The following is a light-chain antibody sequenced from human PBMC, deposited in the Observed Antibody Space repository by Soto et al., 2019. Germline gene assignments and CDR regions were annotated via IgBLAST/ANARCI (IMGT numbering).Light chain of an antibody. CDR2: GAS. V-gene: IGKV1-39*01. CDR1: ETITSD. J-gene: IGKJ4*01. CDR3: QQSYSNPLT. Sequence: DIHMPQSPSSLSASIGETVIISFRARETITSDLNWYQSKPGKAPRLLISGASSLQSGVPSRFSGSYYGTDFTLTIRSLQPEDFATYYCQQSYSNPLTFGGGTKVEMK.